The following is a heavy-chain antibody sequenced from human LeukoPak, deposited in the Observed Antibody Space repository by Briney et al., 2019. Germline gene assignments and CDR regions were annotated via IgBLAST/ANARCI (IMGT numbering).Heavy chain of an antibody. J-gene: IGHJ6*03. V-gene: IGHV1-69*13. D-gene: IGHD3-10*01. Sequence: ASVKVSCKASGYTFTSYYMHWVRQAPGQGLEWMGGIIPIFGTANYAQKFQGRVTITADESTSTAYMELSSLRSEDTAVYYCARALDYNGSGSYYSYYYYMDVWGKGTTVTISS. CDR2: IIPIFGTA. CDR1: GYTFTSYY. CDR3: ARALDYNGSGSYYSYYYYMDV.